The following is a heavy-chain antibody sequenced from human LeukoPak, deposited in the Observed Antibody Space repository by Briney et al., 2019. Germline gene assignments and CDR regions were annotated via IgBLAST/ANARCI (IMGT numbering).Heavy chain of an antibody. CDR1: GGSISSSSYY. J-gene: IGHJ4*02. V-gene: IGHV4-39*07. CDR2: IYHSGSPY. Sequence: PSETLSLTCSVSGGSISSSSYYWGWIRQPPGKGLEWIGSIYHSGSPYYYKPSLKSRLTISLDTSKNQFSLKVHSVTAADTAVYYCARGLWFGDLGYWGQGTLVTVSS. CDR3: ARGLWFGDLGY. D-gene: IGHD3-10*01.